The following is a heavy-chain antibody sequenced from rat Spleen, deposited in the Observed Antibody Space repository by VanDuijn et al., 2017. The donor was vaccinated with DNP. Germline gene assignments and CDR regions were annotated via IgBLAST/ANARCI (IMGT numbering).Heavy chain of an antibody. CDR1: GFTFSDYY. Sequence: EVQLVGSGGGLVQPGRSLKLSCAASGFTFSDYYMAWVRQAPTKGLEWVAYIRYDGGSTYYGDSVKGRFTISRDNAKSTLYLLMNSLRSEDMATYYCARHVLPLRVWDYWGQGVMVTVSS. V-gene: IGHV5-22*01. J-gene: IGHJ2*01. CDR3: ARHVLPLRVWDY. D-gene: IGHD1-4*01. CDR2: IRYDGGST.